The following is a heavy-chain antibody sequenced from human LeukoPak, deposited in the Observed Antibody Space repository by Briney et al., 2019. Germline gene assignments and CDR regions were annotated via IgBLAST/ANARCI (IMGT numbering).Heavy chain of an antibody. CDR3: ARDRIAVAGTERTNYFDY. CDR2: IKSKTDGGTT. CDR1: GFTFSNAW. J-gene: IGHJ4*02. Sequence: PGGSLRLSCAASGFTFSNAWMSWVRQAPGKGLEWVGRIKSKTDGGTTDYAAPVKGRFTISRDDSKNTLYLQMNSLRAEDTAVYYCARDRIAVAGTERTNYFDYWGQGTLVTVSS. V-gene: IGHV3-15*01. D-gene: IGHD6-19*01.